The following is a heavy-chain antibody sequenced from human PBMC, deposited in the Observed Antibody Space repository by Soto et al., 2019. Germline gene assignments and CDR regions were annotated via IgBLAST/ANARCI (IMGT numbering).Heavy chain of an antibody. V-gene: IGHV4-59*08. Sequence: QVQLQESGPGLVKPSETLSLTCTVSGGSISSNYWSWIRQPPGKGLEWIGYIYDSGSTNYNPSLKSRVTISVDTSKNQFSLKLSSVPAADTAVYYCARRLAGSYGHIDYWGQGTLVTVSS. J-gene: IGHJ4*02. CDR1: GGSISSNY. D-gene: IGHD1-26*01. CDR2: IYDSGST. CDR3: ARRLAGSYGHIDY.